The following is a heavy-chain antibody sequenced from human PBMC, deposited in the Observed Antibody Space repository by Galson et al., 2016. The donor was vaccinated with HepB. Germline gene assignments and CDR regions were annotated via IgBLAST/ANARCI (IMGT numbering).Heavy chain of an antibody. J-gene: IGHJ5*02. CDR3: ARELYP. Sequence: SLRLSCAASGFTFSGYAMSWVRQAPGKGLEWVSTLSRSGDSTSYADSVQGRFTISRDNSKNTLYLLLNSLRPEDTAVYYCARELYPWGQGTLVTVSS. V-gene: IGHV3-23*01. CDR1: GFTFSGYA. CDR2: LSRSGDST.